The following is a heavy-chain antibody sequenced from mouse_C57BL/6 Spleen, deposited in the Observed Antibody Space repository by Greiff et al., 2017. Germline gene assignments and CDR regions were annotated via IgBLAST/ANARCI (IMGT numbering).Heavy chain of an antibody. CDR2: IDPENGDT. CDR3: TTRGGPYAMDY. CDR1: GFNIKDDY. J-gene: IGHJ4*01. V-gene: IGHV14-4*01. Sequence: VHVKQSGAELVRPGASVKLSCTASGFNIKDDYMHWVKQRPEQGLEWIGWIDPENGDTEYASKFQGKATITADTSSNTAYLQLSSLTSEDTAVYYCTTRGGPYAMDYWGQGTSVTVSS.